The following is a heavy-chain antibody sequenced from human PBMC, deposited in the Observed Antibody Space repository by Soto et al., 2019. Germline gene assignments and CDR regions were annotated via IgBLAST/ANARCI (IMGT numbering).Heavy chain of an antibody. V-gene: IGHV3-30-3*01. Sequence: PGGSLRLSCAASGFPFSSYSMHWVRQDPGKGLEWVAVISYDGSNKYYADSVKGRFTISRDNSKNTLYLQMNSLRAEDTAVYYCARDMGGQWLVVYLFDYWGQGTLVTVSS. J-gene: IGHJ4*02. D-gene: IGHD6-19*01. CDR3: ARDMGGQWLVVYLFDY. CDR2: ISYDGSNK. CDR1: GFPFSSYS.